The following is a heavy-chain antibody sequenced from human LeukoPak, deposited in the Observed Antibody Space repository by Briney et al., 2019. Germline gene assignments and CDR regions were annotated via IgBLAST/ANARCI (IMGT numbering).Heavy chain of an antibody. Sequence: PGGSLRLSCAASGFTFSSYEVDWVRQAPGKGLEWVSYISSSGSTIYYADSVKGRFTISRDNAKNSLYLQMNSLRAEDTAVYYCARDRGPMATDYWGQGTLVTVSS. D-gene: IGHD3-10*01. J-gene: IGHJ4*02. V-gene: IGHV3-48*03. CDR2: ISSSGSTI. CDR3: ARDRGPMATDY. CDR1: GFTFSSYE.